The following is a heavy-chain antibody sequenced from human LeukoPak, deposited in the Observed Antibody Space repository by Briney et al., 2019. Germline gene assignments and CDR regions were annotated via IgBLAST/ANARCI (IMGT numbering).Heavy chain of an antibody. CDR3: ARVGQYYYDSSGYDNWFDP. J-gene: IGHJ5*02. D-gene: IGHD3-22*01. CDR2: IIPIFGTA. CDR1: GGTFSSYA. V-gene: IGHV1-69*05. Sequence: SVKVSCKASGGTFSSYAISWVRQAPGQGLEWMGGIIPIFGTANYAQKFQGRVTITTDESTSTAYMELSSLRSEDTAVYYCARVGQYYYDSSGYDNWFDPWGQGTLVTVSS.